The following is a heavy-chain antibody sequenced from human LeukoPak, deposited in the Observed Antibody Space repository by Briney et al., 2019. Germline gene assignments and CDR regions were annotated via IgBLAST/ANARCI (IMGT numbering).Heavy chain of an antibody. CDR3: ARASKSYYYDSSGSTALDY. V-gene: IGHV1-69*04. CDR1: GGTFSSYA. Sequence: GASVKVSCKASGGTFSSYAISWVRQAPGQGLEWMGRIIPILGIANYAQKFQGRVTITADKSTSTAYMELSSLRSEDTAVYYCARASKSYYYDSSGSTALDYWGQGTLVTVSS. J-gene: IGHJ4*02. D-gene: IGHD3-22*01. CDR2: IIPILGIA.